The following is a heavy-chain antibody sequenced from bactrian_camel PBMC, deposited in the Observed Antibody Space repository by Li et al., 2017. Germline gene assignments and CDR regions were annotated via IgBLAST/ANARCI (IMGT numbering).Heavy chain of an antibody. D-gene: IGHD4*01. CDR3: AASRLGSTINWRQERRYGY. V-gene: IGHV3S40*01. Sequence: VQLVESGGGSVQAGGSLRLSCAASAYTGGPFYMAYFRQAPGKEREGVATITTGTGNTDYADSVKGRFTISQDGAENTVYLQMNGLKPEDTAMYYCAASRLGSTINWRQERRYGYWGQGTQVTVS. CDR2: ITTGTGNT. J-gene: IGHJ4*01. CDR1: AYTGGPFY.